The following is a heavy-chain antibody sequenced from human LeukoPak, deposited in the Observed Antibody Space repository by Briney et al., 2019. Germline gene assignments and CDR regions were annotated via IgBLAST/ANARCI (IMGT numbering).Heavy chain of an antibody. CDR3: AKAYYDYVWGSYRYFCAFDI. D-gene: IGHD3-16*02. CDR2: ISGDGGRT. V-gene: IGHV3-43*02. Sequence: GGSLRLSCAASGFTFDDYAMHWVRQAPGKGLEWVSLISGDGGRTHYADSVKGRFTISRDNSKNSLYLQMNSLRTEDTAFYYCAKAYYDYVWGSYRYFCAFDIWGQGTMVIVSS. J-gene: IGHJ3*02. CDR1: GFTFDDYA.